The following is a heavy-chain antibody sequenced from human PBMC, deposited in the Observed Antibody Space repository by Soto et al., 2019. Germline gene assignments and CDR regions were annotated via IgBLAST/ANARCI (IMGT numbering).Heavy chain of an antibody. J-gene: IGHJ4*02. D-gene: IGHD3-3*01. V-gene: IGHV3-23*04. CDR2: IYGGGDGI. CDR1: GFPFSTNT. CDR3: AKDRQPDGFWPFDH. Sequence: EVQLVESGGGLVQPGGSLRLSCVGSGFPFSTNTMSWVRQAPGQGLERLSGIYGGGDGISYADSVKGRFTISRDNSRSTVYLQMNSLRSDDTAIYYCAKDRQPDGFWPFDHWGRGTLIVVSS.